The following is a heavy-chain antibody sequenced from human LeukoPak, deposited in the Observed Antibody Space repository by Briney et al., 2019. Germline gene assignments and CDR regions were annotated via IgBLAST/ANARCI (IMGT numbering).Heavy chain of an antibody. Sequence: GGSLRLSCAASGFTFSSYSMNWVRQAPGKGLEWVSSISSSRSYIYYADSVKGRFTISRDNAKNSLYLQMNSLRAEDTAVYYCARDPPRNYGLFDYWGQGTLVTVSS. CDR2: ISSSRSYI. J-gene: IGHJ4*02. CDR1: GFTFSSYS. V-gene: IGHV3-21*01. CDR3: ARDPPRNYGLFDY. D-gene: IGHD4-17*01.